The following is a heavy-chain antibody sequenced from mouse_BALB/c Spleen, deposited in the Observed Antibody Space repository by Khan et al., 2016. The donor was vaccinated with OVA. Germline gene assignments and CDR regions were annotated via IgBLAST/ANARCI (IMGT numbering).Heavy chain of an antibody. CDR2: IYPYNDDT. CDR3: AKNYRYDVYFDY. CDR1: GYTFTSYV. Sequence: VRLQQSGPELVKPGASVKMSCKASGYTFTSYVMHWLRQKPGQGLEWIGYIYPYNDDTKYNEKFKGKATLTPDKSSSTAYTELSSMTSEDSAVYYCAKNYRYDVYFDYWGQGTTLTVSS. J-gene: IGHJ2*01. V-gene: IGHV1S136*01. D-gene: IGHD2-14*01.